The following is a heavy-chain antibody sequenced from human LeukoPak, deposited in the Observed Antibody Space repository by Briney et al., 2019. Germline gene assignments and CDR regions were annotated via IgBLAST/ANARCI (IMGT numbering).Heavy chain of an antibody. Sequence: GGSLRLSCAASGSTFSSYGMHWVRQAPGKGLEWVAVISYDGSNKYYADSVKGRFTISRDNSKNTLYLQMNSLRAEDTAVYHCAKDLYDSSGAYFDYWGQGTLVTVSS. J-gene: IGHJ4*02. V-gene: IGHV3-30*18. CDR1: GSTFSSYG. D-gene: IGHD3-22*01. CDR2: ISYDGSNK. CDR3: AKDLYDSSGAYFDY.